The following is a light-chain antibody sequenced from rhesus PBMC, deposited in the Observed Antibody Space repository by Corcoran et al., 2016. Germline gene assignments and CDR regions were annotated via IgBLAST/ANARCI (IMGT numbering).Light chain of an antibody. CDR3: QPCINWPLT. J-gene: IGKJ4*01. CDR2: GAS. Sequence: EIVMTQSPATLSLSPGERATLSCRASQSVSSNLAWYQQKPGQAPSLLIYGASTRATGIPDRFSGRGSGTDFTLTISSFAPEHFALYYCQPCINWPLTFGGGTKVEI. V-gene: IGKV3-42*03. CDR1: QSVSSN.